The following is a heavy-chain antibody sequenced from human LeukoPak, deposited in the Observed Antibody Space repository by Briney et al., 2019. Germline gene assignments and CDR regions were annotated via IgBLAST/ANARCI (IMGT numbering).Heavy chain of an antibody. J-gene: IGHJ4*02. CDR3: AREYCSSTSCYDY. CDR1: GYTFTGYY. Sequence: GASVKVSCKASGYTFTGYYMHWVRQAPGRGLEWMGWINPNSGGTNYAQKFQGRVTMTRDTSISTAYMELSRLRSDDTAVYYCAREYCSSTSCYDYWGQGTLVTVSS. CDR2: INPNSGGT. D-gene: IGHD2-2*01. V-gene: IGHV1-2*02.